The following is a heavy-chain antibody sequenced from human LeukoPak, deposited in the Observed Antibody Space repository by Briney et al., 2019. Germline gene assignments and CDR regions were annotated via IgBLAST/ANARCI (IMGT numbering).Heavy chain of an antibody. CDR1: GYSFTSYW. CDR2: IYPGDSDT. V-gene: IGHV5-51*01. J-gene: IGHJ6*03. D-gene: IGHD6-13*01. Sequence: GESLKISCKGSGYSFTSYWIAWVRQMPGKGLEWMGIIYPGDSDTKYSPSFQGQVTISADKSLSTAYLQWSSLRASDTAMYYCARHGPGIYMDVWGKGATVTVSS. CDR3: ARHGPGIYMDV.